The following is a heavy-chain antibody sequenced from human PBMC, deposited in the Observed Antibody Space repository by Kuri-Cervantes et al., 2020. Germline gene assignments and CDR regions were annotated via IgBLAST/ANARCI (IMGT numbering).Heavy chain of an antibody. CDR2: IYYSGST. V-gene: IGHV4-31*03. J-gene: IGHJ4*02. CDR3: AGGEIFVVVVAATIYFDY. CDR1: GGSISSGGYY. D-gene: IGHD2-15*01. Sequence: SETLSLTCTVSGGSISSGGYYWSWIRQHPGKGLEWIGYIYYSGSTYYNPSLKSRVTISVDTSKNQFSLKLSSVTAADTAVYYCAGGEIFVVVVAATIYFDYWGQGTLVTVS.